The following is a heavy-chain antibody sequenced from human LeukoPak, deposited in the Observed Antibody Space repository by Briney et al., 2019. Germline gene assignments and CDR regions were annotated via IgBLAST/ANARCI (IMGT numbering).Heavy chain of an antibody. D-gene: IGHD5-18*01. Sequence: GGSLRLSCAASGFTFSSYGMHWVRQAPGRGLEWVAFIRLDGSNKYYADSVKGRFTTSRDNSKNTLYLQMNSLRAEDTAVYYCAKERDTTMVTIDYWGQGTLVTVSS. J-gene: IGHJ4*02. CDR2: IRLDGSNK. CDR3: AKERDTTMVTIDY. CDR1: GFTFSSYG. V-gene: IGHV3-30*02.